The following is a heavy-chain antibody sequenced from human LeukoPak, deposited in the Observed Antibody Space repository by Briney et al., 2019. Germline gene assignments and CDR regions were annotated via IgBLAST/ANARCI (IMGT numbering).Heavy chain of an antibody. J-gene: IGHJ4*02. D-gene: IGHD6-13*01. V-gene: IGHV5-51*01. CDR2: IYPGDSDT. CDR3: ARTLGYSSSWFDY. Sequence: GESLKISCKGSGYSFTNYWIGWVRQMPGKGLEWMGIIYPGDSDTTYGPSFQGQVTISADKSISTAYLQWSSLKASDTAMYYCARTLGYSSSWFDYWGQGTLVTVSS. CDR1: GYSFTNYW.